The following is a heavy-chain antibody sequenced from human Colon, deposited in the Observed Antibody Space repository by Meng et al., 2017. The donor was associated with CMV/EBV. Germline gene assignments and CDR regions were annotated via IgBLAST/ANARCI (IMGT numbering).Heavy chain of an antibody. Sequence: ASVKVSCKASGYTFTSYDINWVRQATGQGLEWMGWMNPNSGNTGYAQKFQGRVTMTRDTSISTAYMELSSLRSDDTAVYYCARVFCGDDCPPWGQGTLVTVSS. CDR3: ARVFCGDDCPP. CDR1: GYTFTSYD. CDR2: MNPNSGNT. D-gene: IGHD2-21*01. J-gene: IGHJ5*02. V-gene: IGHV1-8*01.